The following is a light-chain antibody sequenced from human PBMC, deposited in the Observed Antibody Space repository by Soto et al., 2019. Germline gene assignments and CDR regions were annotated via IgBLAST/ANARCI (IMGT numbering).Light chain of an antibody. V-gene: IGKV1-39*01. Sequence: DIQMTQSPSSLSASVGDRVTITCRASQSISTYLNWYQQKPGKAPKLLIYAASTLQSGVPSSFSGSGSGTDFTRTISSLQPEDVATFYGQQSYSTPCTVGHGTKLEIK. CDR1: QSISTY. CDR3: QQSYSTPCT. J-gene: IGKJ2*02. CDR2: AAS.